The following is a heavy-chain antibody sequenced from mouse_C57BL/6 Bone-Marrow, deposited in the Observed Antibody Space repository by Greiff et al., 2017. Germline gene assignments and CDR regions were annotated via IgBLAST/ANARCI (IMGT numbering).Heavy chain of an antibody. CDR2: INPSNGGT. V-gene: IGHV1-53*01. CDR3: ARKGGINYYGSSPYYAMDY. CDR1: GYTFTSYW. J-gene: IGHJ4*01. Sequence: QVQLKQPGTELVKPGASVKLSCKASGYTFTSYWMHWVKQRPGQGLEWIGNINPSNGGTNYNEKFKSKATMTVDKSSSTAYMQLSSLTSEDSAVYYCARKGGINYYGSSPYYAMDYWGQGTSVTVSS. D-gene: IGHD1-1*01.